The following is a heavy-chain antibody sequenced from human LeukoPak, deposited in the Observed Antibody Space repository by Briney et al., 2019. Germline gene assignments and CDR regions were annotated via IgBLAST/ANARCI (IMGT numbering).Heavy chain of an antibody. D-gene: IGHD1-26*01. CDR2: IYIDGIT. V-gene: IGHV4-39*02. Sequence: SETLSLTCTVSGGSIRTDGSYWAWIRQPPGKGLEWIGSIYIDGITHYNSSLQSRVTLSIDTSKNHFSLRLTSVTAADTAVFYCARLFTRAWEYRYGMDVWGQGTAVAVSS. CDR3: ARLFTRAWEYRYGMDV. CDR1: GGSIRTDGSY. J-gene: IGHJ6*02.